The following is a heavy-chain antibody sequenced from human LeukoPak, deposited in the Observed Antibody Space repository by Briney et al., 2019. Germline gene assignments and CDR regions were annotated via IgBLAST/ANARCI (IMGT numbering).Heavy chain of an antibody. CDR3: ATVSYYYDSSGYQGYFQH. CDR1: GYTLTELS. D-gene: IGHD3-22*01. J-gene: IGHJ1*01. Sequence: ASVKASCKVSGYTLTELSIHWVRQAPGKGLEWMGGFDPEDGETIYAQRFQGRVTMTEDTSTDTAYMELSSLRSEDAAVYYCATVSYYYDSSGYQGYFQHWGQGTLVTVSS. CDR2: FDPEDGET. V-gene: IGHV1-24*01.